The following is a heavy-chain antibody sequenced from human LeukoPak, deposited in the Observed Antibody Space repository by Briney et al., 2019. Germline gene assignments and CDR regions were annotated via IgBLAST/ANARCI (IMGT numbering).Heavy chain of an antibody. V-gene: IGHV3-53*01. CDR1: GFTVSSNY. CDR2: INTSGST. CDR3: ARVVLWFGELLRGGMDV. D-gene: IGHD3-10*01. Sequence: PGGSLTLSCAASGFTVSSNYMSWVRLDAGEGLEWVSVINTSGSTYYADSVKGRFAISKDNSKNPLDLQMNSLRAEDTAVYYCARVVLWFGELLRGGMDVWGQGTTVTVSS. J-gene: IGHJ6*02.